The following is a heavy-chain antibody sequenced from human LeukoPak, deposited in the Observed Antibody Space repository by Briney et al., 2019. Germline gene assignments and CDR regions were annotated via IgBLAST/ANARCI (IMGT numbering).Heavy chain of an antibody. CDR1: GFTFSSYW. J-gene: IGHJ4*02. D-gene: IGHD1-26*01. CDR2: INSDGSST. Sequence: GGSLRLSCAASGFTFSSYWMHWVRQAPGKGLVWVSRINSDGSSTSYADSVKGRFTISRDNAKNTLYLQMNSLRAEDTAVYYCARNFYSGSYRPPRWWGQGTLVTVSS. V-gene: IGHV3-74*01. CDR3: ARNFYSGSYRPPRW.